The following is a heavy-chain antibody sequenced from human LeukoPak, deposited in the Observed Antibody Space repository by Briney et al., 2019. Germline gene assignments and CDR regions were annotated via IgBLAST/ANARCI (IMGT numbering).Heavy chain of an antibody. CDR1: GFTFDDYD. Sequence: QTGGSLRLSCAASGFTFDDYDMHWVRQPPGKGLVWVSRIDGEGSGTSYAVSVRGRFTISRDNAKNTVYLQMNSLRAEDTAVYYCTTVFDYWGQGILVTVSS. D-gene: IGHD4-17*01. J-gene: IGHJ4*02. CDR2: IDGEGSGT. V-gene: IGHV3-74*01. CDR3: TTVFDY.